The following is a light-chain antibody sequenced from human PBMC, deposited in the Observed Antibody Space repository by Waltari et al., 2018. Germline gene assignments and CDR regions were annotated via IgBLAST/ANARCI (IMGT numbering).Light chain of an antibody. J-gene: IGLJ2*01. V-gene: IGLV3-1*01. CDR3: QTWDLIAVT. CDR1: NLGHTC. Sequence: SYEVTQPPSLSVSPGQPASLTCYGENLGHTCTSCYQQRPGQSPLLVMHQNNVRPSGIPERFSGSSSGNTATLTISGTLSMDEAVYYCQTWDLIAVTFGGGTQLTVL. CDR2: QNN.